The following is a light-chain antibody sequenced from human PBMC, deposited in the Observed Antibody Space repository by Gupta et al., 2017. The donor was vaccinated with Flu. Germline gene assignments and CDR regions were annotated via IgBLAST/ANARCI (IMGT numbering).Light chain of an antibody. CDR1: SSTNNNW. Sequence: ERATTTCWAGSSTNNNWLAWYQQKPGQAPKLLIYSASSINSGVPDRFSGSESGTKFTLTIRNLEPEDSAMYYCQQYGTSLHTFGQGTKLEIK. J-gene: IGKJ2*01. CDR2: SAS. V-gene: IGKV3-20*01. CDR3: QQYGTSLHT.